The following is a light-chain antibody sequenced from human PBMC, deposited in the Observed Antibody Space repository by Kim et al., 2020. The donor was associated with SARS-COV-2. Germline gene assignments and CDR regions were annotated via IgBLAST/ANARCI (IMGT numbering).Light chain of an antibody. CDR1: QGVGTS. CDR2: DAS. V-gene: IGKV3-11*01. J-gene: IGKJ5*01. CDR3: QQRGS. Sequence: TLSLSPGDRPTLSCRTSQGVGTSLSLYQQKPGQAPRLLIYDASQRAAGIPARFSGSGSGTDFTLTISRLEPGDSAVYFCQQRGSFGQGTRLEIK.